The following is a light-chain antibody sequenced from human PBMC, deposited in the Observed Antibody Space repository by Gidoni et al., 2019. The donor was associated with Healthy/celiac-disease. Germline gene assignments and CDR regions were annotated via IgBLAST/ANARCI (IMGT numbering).Light chain of an antibody. CDR3: QQYGSSPRT. CDR2: GAS. CDR1: QSVSSSY. Sequence: EIVLTQSPGTLSLSQGERATFSCRASQSVSSSYLAGYQQKPGQAPRLLIYGASSRATGIPDRFSGSGSGTDFTLTISRLEPEDFAVYYCQQYGSSPRTFGGGTKVEIK. J-gene: IGKJ4*01. V-gene: IGKV3-20*01.